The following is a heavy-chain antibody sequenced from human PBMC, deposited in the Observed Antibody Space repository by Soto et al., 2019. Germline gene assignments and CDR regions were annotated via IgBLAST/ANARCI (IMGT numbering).Heavy chain of an antibody. CDR2: ITSSGGST. CDR1: GFTFSNYA. D-gene: IGHD1-7*01. V-gene: IGHV3-23*01. CDR3: AKGNSWSPALVLDI. Sequence: GGSLRLSCAASGFTFSNYALTWVRQAPGKGLEWVSAITSSGGSTYYADSVKGRFTISRDSSKNTLYLQMTSLRAEDTAVYYCAKGNSWSPALVLDIWGQGTMVTVSS. J-gene: IGHJ3*02.